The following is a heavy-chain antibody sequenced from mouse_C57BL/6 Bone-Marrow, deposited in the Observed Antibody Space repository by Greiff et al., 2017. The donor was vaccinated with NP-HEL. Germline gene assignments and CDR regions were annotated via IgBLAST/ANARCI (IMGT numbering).Heavy chain of an antibody. Sequence: QVQLQQSGAELARPGASVKLSCKASGYTFTSYGISWVKQRTGQGLEWIGEIYPRSGNTYYNEKFKGKATLTADKSSSTAYMELRSLTSEDSAVYFCARNFDYGNHVGFAYWGQGTLVTVSA. CDR2: IYPRSGNT. V-gene: IGHV1-81*01. J-gene: IGHJ3*01. D-gene: IGHD2-1*01. CDR3: ARNFDYGNHVGFAY. CDR1: GYTFTSYG.